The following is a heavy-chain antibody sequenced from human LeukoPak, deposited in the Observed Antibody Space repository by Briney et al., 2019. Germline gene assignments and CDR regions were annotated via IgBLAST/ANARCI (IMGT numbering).Heavy chain of an antibody. CDR2: LSGSGGST. J-gene: IGHJ2*01. V-gene: IGHV3-23*01. CDR3: ATTHSINWYFDL. CDR1: GFTFSSYW. D-gene: IGHD1-7*01. Sequence: PGGSLRLSCAASGFTFSSYWMSWVRQAPGKGLEWVSALSGSGGSTYYADSVKGRFTISRDNAKNTLYLQMNSLRAEDTAVYYCATTHSINWYFDLWGRGTLVTVSS.